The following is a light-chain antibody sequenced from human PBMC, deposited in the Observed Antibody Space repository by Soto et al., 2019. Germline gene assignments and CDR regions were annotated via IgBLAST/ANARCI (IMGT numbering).Light chain of an antibody. CDR2: AAS. CDR1: QRISRY. Sequence: DIQMTQSPSSLSASVGDRVTITCRASQRISRYLSWYQQMPGKAPKLLIYAASTLQSGVPSGFSGSGSGTDFTLTISSLQPEDFATYYCRQTYSTPWTFGQGTKVEIK. V-gene: IGKV1-39*01. J-gene: IGKJ1*01. CDR3: RQTYSTPWT.